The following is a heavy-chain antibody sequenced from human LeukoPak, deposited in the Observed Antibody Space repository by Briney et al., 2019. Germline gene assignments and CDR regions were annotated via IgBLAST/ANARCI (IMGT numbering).Heavy chain of an antibody. J-gene: IGHJ3*02. CDR2: IKQDGSEK. D-gene: IGHD3-10*01. V-gene: IGHV3-7*01. CDR3: ARDQRLWFGHKPWVFDI. Sequence: GGSLRLSCAASGFTFSSYWMSWVRQAPGKGLEWVANIKQDGSEKYYVDSVKGRFTISRDNAKNSLYLQMNSLRAEDTAVYYCARDQRLWFGHKPWVFDIWGQGTMVTVSS. CDR1: GFTFSSYW.